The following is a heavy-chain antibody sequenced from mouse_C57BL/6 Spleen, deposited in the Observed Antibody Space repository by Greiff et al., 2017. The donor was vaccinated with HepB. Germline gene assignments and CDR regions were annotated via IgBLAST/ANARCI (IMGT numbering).Heavy chain of an antibody. CDR2: IYYSGTI. D-gene: IGHD1-1*01. CDR3: ARDNYYGSSSYWYFDV. J-gene: IGHJ1*03. CDR1: GISITTGNYR. Sequence: EVNLVESGPGLVKPSQTAFLTCTVTGISITTGNYRWSWIRQFPGNKLEWIGYIYYSGTITYNPSLTSRTTITRDTPKNQFFLEMNSLTAEDTATYYCARDNYYGSSSYWYFDVWGTGTTVTVSS. V-gene: IGHV3-5*01.